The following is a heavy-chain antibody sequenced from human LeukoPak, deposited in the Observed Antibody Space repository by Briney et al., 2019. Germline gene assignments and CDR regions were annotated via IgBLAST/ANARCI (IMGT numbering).Heavy chain of an antibody. CDR3: AKAAGSALSAFDI. D-gene: IGHD2-15*01. CDR2: ISKGSGYI. J-gene: IGHJ3*02. Sequence: GGSLRLSCVGSGFTFSNYSFNWVRQAPGKGLEWVSSISKGSGYIYQTDSVKGRFTISRDNAKNSLYLQMNSLRAEDTALYYCAKAAGSALSAFDIWGQGTMVTVSS. CDR1: GFTFSNYS. V-gene: IGHV3-21*04.